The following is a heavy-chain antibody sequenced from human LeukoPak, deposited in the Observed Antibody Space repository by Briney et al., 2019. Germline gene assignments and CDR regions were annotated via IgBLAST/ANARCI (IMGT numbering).Heavy chain of an antibody. CDR3: AKDYCSSTSCTIFDY. V-gene: IGHV3-23*01. CDR1: GFTFSSYA. D-gene: IGHD2-2*01. J-gene: IGHJ4*02. CDR2: ISGSGGST. Sequence: GGSLRLSCAASGFTFSSYAMSWVRQAPGKGLEWVSAISGSGGSTYYADSVKGRFTISRDNSKNMLYLQMNSLRAEDTAVYYCAKDYCSSTSCTIFDYWGQGTLVTVSS.